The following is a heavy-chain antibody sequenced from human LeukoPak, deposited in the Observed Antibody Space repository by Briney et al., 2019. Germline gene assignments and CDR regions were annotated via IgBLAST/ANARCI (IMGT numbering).Heavy chain of an antibody. CDR2: IYYSGST. D-gene: IGHD5-18*01. CDR3: ARDRGYSYGPFDY. J-gene: IGHJ4*02. V-gene: IGHV4-59*01. Sequence: SQTLSLTCTVSGGSISSYYWSWIRQPPGKGLEWIGYIYYSGSTNYNPSLKSRVTISVDTSKNQFSLKLSSVTAADTAVYYCARDRGYSYGPFDYWGQGTLVTVSS. CDR1: GGSISSYY.